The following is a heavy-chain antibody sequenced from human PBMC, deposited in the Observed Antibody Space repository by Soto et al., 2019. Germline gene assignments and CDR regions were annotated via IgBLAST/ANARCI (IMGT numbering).Heavy chain of an antibody. D-gene: IGHD3-22*01. CDR3: ARRKSSGQIGHNDYYYYGMDV. J-gene: IGHJ6*02. V-gene: IGHV1-18*01. Sequence: QVQLVQSGAEVKKPGASVKVSCKASGYTFTSYAVSWVRQAPGQGLEWMGWISTYSGNTYFAQNLQGRVAMTTDTSTSTAYMELRSLRSDDTAVYYCARRKSSGQIGHNDYYYYGMDVWGQGTTVTVSS. CDR1: GYTFTSYA. CDR2: ISTYSGNT.